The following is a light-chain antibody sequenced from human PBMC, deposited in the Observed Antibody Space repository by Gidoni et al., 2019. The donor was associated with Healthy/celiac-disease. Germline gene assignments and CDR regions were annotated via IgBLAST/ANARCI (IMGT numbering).Light chain of an antibody. CDR2: KAS. Sequence: IQMTQSPSTLSASVGDRVTITCRASQSISSWLAWYQQKPGKDPKLLIYKASSLESGVPSRFSGSGSGTEFTLTISSLQPDDFATYYCQQYNSYSPYTFGQGTKLEIK. J-gene: IGKJ2*01. V-gene: IGKV1-5*03. CDR3: QQYNSYSPYT. CDR1: QSISSW.